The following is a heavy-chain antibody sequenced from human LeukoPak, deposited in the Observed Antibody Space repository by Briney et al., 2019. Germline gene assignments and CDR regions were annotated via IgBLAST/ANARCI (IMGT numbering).Heavy chain of an antibody. Sequence: PPETLSLTCAVYGGSFSGYYWSWIRQPPGKGLEWIGEINHSGSTNYNPSLKSRVTISVDTSKNQFSLKLSSVTAADTAVYYCARSGAAAGNNWFDPWGQGTLVTVSS. V-gene: IGHV4-34*01. CDR1: GGSFSGYY. CDR3: ARSGAAAGNNWFDP. D-gene: IGHD6-13*01. CDR2: INHSGST. J-gene: IGHJ5*02.